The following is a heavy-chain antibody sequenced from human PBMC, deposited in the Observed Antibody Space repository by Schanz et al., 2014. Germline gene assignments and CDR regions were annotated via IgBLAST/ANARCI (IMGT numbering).Heavy chain of an antibody. J-gene: IGHJ4*02. Sequence: EVQLVESGGGLVQPGGSLRLSCAASGFTFSTYWMSWVRQAPGKGLEWVANIKQDESERSYVDSVKGRFTISRDNAKNTPYQQMNSMRAADKAVYYCARDKGGYYPFDYWGQGTLVTVSS. CDR2: IKQDESER. CDR1: GFTFSTYW. V-gene: IGHV3-7*01. D-gene: IGHD3-3*01. CDR3: ARDKGGYYPFDY.